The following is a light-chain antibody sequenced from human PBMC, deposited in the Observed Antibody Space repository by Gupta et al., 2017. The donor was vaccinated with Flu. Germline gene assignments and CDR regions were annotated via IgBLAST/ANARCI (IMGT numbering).Light chain of an antibody. Sequence: QSALTQPASVSGSPGQSVTISCTGTSSDIGAYDFVSWYQQHPGEAPQLLIYEVSNRPSGVSSRFSGSKSGNTASLTISGLQAEDEADYYCSAYTTIFTREFGGGTKLTVL. CDR3: SAYTTIFTRE. V-gene: IGLV2-14*01. J-gene: IGLJ3*02. CDR2: EVS. CDR1: SSDIGAYDF.